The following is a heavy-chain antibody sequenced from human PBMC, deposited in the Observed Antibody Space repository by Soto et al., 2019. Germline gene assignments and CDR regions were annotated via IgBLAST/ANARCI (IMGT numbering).Heavy chain of an antibody. J-gene: IGHJ3*02. CDR2: ISAYNGNT. CDR1: GYTFTSYG. Sequence: ASVKVSCKASGYTFTSYGISWVRQAPGQGLEWMGWISAYNGNTNYAQKLQGRVTMTTDTSTSTAYMEQRSLRSDDTAVYYCARVPEYYDYNWGSYRTHDAFDIWGQGTMVTVSS. V-gene: IGHV1-18*01. CDR3: ARVPEYYDYNWGSYRTHDAFDI. D-gene: IGHD3-16*02.